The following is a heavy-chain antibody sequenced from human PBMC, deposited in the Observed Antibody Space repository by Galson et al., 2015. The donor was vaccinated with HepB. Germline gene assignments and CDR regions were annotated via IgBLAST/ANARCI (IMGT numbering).Heavy chain of an antibody. CDR3: AKSAEKRKSYFDF. Sequence: SLRLSCAASGFRFNNHAMSWVRQAPGKGLEWVAGISETGYTADYADSVKGRFTISRDNSKNILYIAMNSLRAEDTAAYYCAKSAEKRKSYFDFWGQETLVTVSS. V-gene: IGHV3-23*01. CDR1: GFRFNNHA. CDR2: ISETGYTA. J-gene: IGHJ4*02. D-gene: IGHD2-2*01.